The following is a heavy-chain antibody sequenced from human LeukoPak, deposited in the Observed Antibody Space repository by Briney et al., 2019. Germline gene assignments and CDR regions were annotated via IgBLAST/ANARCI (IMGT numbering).Heavy chain of an antibody. CDR1: GFSLSAYW. Sequence: GGSLRLSCAASGFSLSAYWMTWVRQAPGKGLEWVANINRDGSQKNHVDSVKGRFTISRDNAENSLFLQMNSLRAEDTAVYYCARPLIGTRDNWGQGTLVTASS. J-gene: IGHJ4*02. CDR2: INRDGSQK. D-gene: IGHD2-21*01. V-gene: IGHV3-7*03. CDR3: ARPLIGTRDN.